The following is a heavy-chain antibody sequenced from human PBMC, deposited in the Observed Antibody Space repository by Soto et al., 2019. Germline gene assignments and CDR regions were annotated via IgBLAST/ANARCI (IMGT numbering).Heavy chain of an antibody. CDR1: GFTFSSYA. V-gene: IGHV3-23*01. CDR2: ISGSGGST. J-gene: IGHJ4*02. D-gene: IGHD4-17*01. Sequence: PGGSLSLSCAASGFTFSSYAMSWVRQAPGKGLEWVSSISGSGGSTYYADSVKGRFTISRDNSKNTLYLQMNSLRAEDTAVYYCAKGIFDYGDFFDPGAEFDYWGQGTLVTVSS. CDR3: AKGIFDYGDFFDPGAEFDY.